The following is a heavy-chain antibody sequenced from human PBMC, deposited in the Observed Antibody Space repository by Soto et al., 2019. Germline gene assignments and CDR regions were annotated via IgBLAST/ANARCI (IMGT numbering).Heavy chain of an antibody. V-gene: IGHV1-18*01. J-gene: IGHJ3*02. CDR3: ARVVYYYDSSGYSFDAFDI. CDR2: ISAYNGNT. Sequence: EASVKVSCKASGYTFTSYGISWVRQAPGQGLEWMGWISAYNGNTNYAQKLQGRVTMTTDTSTSTAYMELRSLRSDDTAVYYCARVVYYYDSSGYSFDAFDIWGQGTMVTVSS. CDR1: GYTFTSYG. D-gene: IGHD3-22*01.